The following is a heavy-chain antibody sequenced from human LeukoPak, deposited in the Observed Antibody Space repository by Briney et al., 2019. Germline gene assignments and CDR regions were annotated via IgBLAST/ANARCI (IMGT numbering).Heavy chain of an antibody. V-gene: IGHV3-30*18. J-gene: IGHJ6*03. D-gene: IGHD2/OR15-2a*01. CDR3: AKDGSPYLGFYYYYMDV. CDR2: ISSNGGNK. CDR1: GFTFSSYA. Sequence: GGSLRLSCAASGFTFSSYAMSWVRQAPGKGLEWVAVISSNGGNKYYADSVKGRFSISRDFSKNALYLQMTSLRADDTAVYYCAKDGSPYLGFYYYYMDVWGTGTTVTVSS.